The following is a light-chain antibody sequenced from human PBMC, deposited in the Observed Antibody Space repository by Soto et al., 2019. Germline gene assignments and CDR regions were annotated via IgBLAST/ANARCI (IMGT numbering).Light chain of an antibody. CDR3: TSYTGANAVL. CDR1: RSDVGRYNY. Sequence: QSALTQPASVSGSPGQSITISCTGTRSDVGRYNYVSWYPQHPGRAPKLIIYEVINRPPGVSSRFSASKSGSTASLTISGLQAEDEADYYCTSYTGANAVLFGGGTKLTVL. V-gene: IGLV2-14*01. J-gene: IGLJ2*01. CDR2: EVI.